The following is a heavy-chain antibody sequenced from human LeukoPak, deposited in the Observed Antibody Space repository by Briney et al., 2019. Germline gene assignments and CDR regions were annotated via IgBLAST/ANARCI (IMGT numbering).Heavy chain of an antibody. CDR2: INWKGGGT. D-gene: IGHD3-22*01. Sequence: GGSLRLSCAASGFIFHDYGMRWVGQAPGQGLEWVGGINWKGGGTGYADFVKGRFTISSDNAKNSLYLQMNRLRAEDTAFYYCARSNYYDSTGYPFAYWGQGTLVTVSS. J-gene: IGHJ4*02. CDR1: GFIFHDYG. V-gene: IGHV3-20*04. CDR3: ARSNYYDSTGYPFAY.